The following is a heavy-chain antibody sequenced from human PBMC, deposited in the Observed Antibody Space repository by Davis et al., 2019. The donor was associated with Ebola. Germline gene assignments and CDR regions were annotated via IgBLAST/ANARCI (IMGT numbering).Heavy chain of an antibody. D-gene: IGHD2-15*01. CDR1: GGSISSHY. CDR3: VRDGCPGGSCYCGDY. CDR2: IYTSGRT. J-gene: IGHJ4*02. Sequence: PSETLSLTCTVSGGSISSHYWSWIRQPAGKGLEWIGRIYTSGRTNYNPSLKSRVTMSVDPSKHQFSLRLSSVTAADTAVYYCVRDGCPGGSCYCGDYWGQGTLVTVSS. V-gene: IGHV4-4*07.